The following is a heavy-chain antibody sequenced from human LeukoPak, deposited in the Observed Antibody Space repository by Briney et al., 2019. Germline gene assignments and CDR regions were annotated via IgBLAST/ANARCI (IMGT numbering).Heavy chain of an antibody. D-gene: IGHD4-17*01. CDR1: GFIVSTNY. Sequence: GGSLRLSRAASGFIVSTNYMSWVRQAPGKGLEWVSVIYSGGTTYYADSVKGRFTISRDNSKNTLYLQMNSLRAEDTAVYYCAKDLTTVTTQGDYWGQGTLVTVSS. CDR2: IYSGGTT. V-gene: IGHV3-66*01. J-gene: IGHJ4*02. CDR3: AKDLTTVTTQGDY.